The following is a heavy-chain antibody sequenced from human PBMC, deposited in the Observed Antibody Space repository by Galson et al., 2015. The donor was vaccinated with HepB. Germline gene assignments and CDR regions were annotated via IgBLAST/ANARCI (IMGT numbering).Heavy chain of an antibody. CDR3: ARVKWSTWYIHY. CDR1: GFTFGTYA. CDR2: ISGTGALT. J-gene: IGHJ4*02. D-gene: IGHD1-1*01. V-gene: IGHV3-23*01. Sequence: SLRLSCAASGFTFGTYAMTWVRQAPGKGLEWVSAISGTGALTLYADSLKGRSTISRDNSNNTLFLQVSSLTAEDTAVYYCARVKWSTWYIHYWGQGTLVTVSS.